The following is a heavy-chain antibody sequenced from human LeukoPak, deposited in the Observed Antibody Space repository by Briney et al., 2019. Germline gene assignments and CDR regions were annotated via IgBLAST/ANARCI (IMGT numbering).Heavy chain of an antibody. D-gene: IGHD2-15*01. J-gene: IGHJ4*02. Sequence: GASVKVSCKASGYIFTDYALHWVRQAPGQRPEWMGWINVDNKDTKYSQKFQGRVTITRDTSASTAYMELSSLRSEDTAVYYCARDHCSGGSCYQFDYWGQGTLVTVSS. CDR2: INVDNKDT. CDR3: ARDHCSGGSCYQFDY. V-gene: IGHV1-3*01. CDR1: GYIFTDYA.